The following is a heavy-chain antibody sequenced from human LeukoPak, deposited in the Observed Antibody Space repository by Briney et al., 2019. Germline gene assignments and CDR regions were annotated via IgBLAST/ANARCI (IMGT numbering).Heavy chain of an antibody. Sequence: ASETLSLTCTVSGGSISSGSYYWSWIRQPAGKGLEWIGRIYTSGSTNYNPSLKSRVTISVDTSKNQFSLKLSSVTAADTAVYYCARASTSTVTTWGNWFDPWGQGTLVTVSS. CDR2: IYTSGST. CDR1: GGSISSGSYY. CDR3: ARASTSTVTTWGNWFDP. J-gene: IGHJ5*02. V-gene: IGHV4-61*02. D-gene: IGHD4-17*01.